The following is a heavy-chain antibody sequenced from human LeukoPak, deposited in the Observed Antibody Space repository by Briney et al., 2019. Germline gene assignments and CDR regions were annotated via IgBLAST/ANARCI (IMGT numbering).Heavy chain of an antibody. CDR3: ARRLAAYWYFDL. J-gene: IGHJ2*01. CDR1: VGSISSSSYY. Sequence: SETLSLTCTVSVGSISSSSYYWGWIRQPPGKGLEWIGSIYYSGSTYYNPSLKSRVTISVDTSKNQFSLKLSSVTAADTAVYYCARRLAAYWYFDLWGRGTLVTVSS. CDR2: IYYSGST. V-gene: IGHV4-39*01.